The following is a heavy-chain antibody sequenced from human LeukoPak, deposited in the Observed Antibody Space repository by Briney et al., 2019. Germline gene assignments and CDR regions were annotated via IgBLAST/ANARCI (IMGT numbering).Heavy chain of an antibody. CDR2: ISGSGGST. V-gene: IGHV3-23*01. J-gene: IGHJ3*02. CDR1: GFTFSSYA. D-gene: IGHD5-12*01. CDR3: AKDYKSGYVPGAFDI. Sequence: PGGSLRLSCAASGFTFSSYAMSWVRQAPGKGLEWFSSISGSGGSTYYAASVKGRFTISKDNSKNTLYLQMNSLRAEDTAVYYCAKDYKSGYVPGAFDIWGQGTMVTVSS.